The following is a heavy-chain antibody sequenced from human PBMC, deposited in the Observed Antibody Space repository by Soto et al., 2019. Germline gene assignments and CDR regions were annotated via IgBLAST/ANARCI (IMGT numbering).Heavy chain of an antibody. CDR3: ARDHGYDFWSGFDY. D-gene: IGHD3-3*01. J-gene: IGHJ4*02. Sequence: SETLSLTCAVSGYSISSGYYWGWIRQPPGKGLEWIGSIYHSGSTYYNPSLKSRVTISVDTSKNQFSLKLSSVTAADTAVYSCARDHGYDFWSGFDYWGQGTLVTVSS. V-gene: IGHV4-38-2*02. CDR2: IYHSGST. CDR1: GYSISSGYY.